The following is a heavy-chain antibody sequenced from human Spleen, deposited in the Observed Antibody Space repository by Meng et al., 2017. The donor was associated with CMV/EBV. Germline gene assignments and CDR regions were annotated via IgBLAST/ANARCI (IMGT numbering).Heavy chain of an antibody. CDR2: INGDGRST. CDR1: GFTFNNYW. CDR3: ASYDRRVNFDL. V-gene: IGHV3-74*01. Sequence: GESLKISCVVSGFTFNNYWMHWVRQAPGKGLVWVSRINGDGRSTNYGDSVKGRFTISRDHAKNTLYLQMNSLRAEDTAVYYCASYDRRVNFDLWGRGTLVTVSS. J-gene: IGHJ2*01. D-gene: IGHD3-22*01.